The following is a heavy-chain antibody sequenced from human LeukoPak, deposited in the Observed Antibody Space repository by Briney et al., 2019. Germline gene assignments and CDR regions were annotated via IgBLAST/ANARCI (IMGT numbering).Heavy chain of an antibody. V-gene: IGHV3-30*03. CDR3: AGKPYGSGSDYYINCFDP. CDR2: ISNHGSSK. Sequence: GGSLRLSCAASGVTFSTYGMHWVRQAPGKGLEWVAVISNHGSSKFYADSVKGGFTISRDNSKNTVYLEMNSLRPEDTAVYYCAGKPYGSGSDYYINCFDPWGQGTLVIVSS. CDR1: GVTFSTYG. D-gene: IGHD3-10*01. J-gene: IGHJ5*02.